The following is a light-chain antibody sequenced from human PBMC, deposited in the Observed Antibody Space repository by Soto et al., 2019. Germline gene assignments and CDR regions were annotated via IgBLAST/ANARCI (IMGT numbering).Light chain of an antibody. J-gene: IGLJ2*01. V-gene: IGLV2-14*01. CDR1: SSDVGGYNY. CDR3: SSYTSSSTSVV. Sequence: QSALTQPASVSGSPGQSITISCTGTSSDVGGYNYVSWYQQHPGKAPKLMIYDVSNRPSGVPNRFSGSKSGNTASLTISGLQAEDEADYYCSSYTSSSTSVVFGGGTKVTVL. CDR2: DVS.